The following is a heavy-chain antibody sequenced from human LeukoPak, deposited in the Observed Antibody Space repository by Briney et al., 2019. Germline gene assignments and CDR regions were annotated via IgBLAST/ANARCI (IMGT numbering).Heavy chain of an antibody. CDR1: GGSISSGSYY. CDR3: ARWNRELHFDY. J-gene: IGHJ4*02. D-gene: IGHD4-23*01. CDR2: IYTSGST. Sequence: SETLSLTXTVSGGSISSGSYYWSWIRQPAGKGLEWIGRIYTSGSTNYNPSLKSRVTISVDTSKNQFSLKLSSVTAADTAVYYCARWNRELHFDYWGQGTLVTVSS. V-gene: IGHV4-61*02.